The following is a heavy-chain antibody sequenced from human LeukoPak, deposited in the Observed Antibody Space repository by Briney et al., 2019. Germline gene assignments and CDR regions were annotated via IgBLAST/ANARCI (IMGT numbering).Heavy chain of an antibody. Sequence: GGSLRLSCAASGFTFSSYGMHWVRQAPGKGLEWVSAISGSGGSTYYADSVKGRFTITRDNSKNTLYLQMNSLRAEDTAVYYCARDGPMVRGVIGLDYWGQGTLVTVSS. J-gene: IGHJ4*02. CDR1: GFTFSSYG. CDR3: ARDGPMVRGVIGLDY. D-gene: IGHD3-10*01. CDR2: ISGSGGST. V-gene: IGHV3-23*01.